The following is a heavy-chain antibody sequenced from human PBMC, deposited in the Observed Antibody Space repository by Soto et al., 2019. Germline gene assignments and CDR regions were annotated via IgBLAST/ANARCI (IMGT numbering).Heavy chain of an antibody. CDR2: ISPNGDST. CDR3: AKVRLTDYLRYAPHL. D-gene: IGHD2-8*01. CDR1: GFTFNNYA. Sequence: GGSLRLSCAASGFTFNNYAMNWVRQAPGRGLEWVSIISPNGDSTYYADSAKGRFTISRDNSQNTVFLQMNSLRAEDTAIYFCAKVRLTDYLRYAPHLWGQGTLVTVSS. V-gene: IGHV3-23*01. J-gene: IGHJ3*01.